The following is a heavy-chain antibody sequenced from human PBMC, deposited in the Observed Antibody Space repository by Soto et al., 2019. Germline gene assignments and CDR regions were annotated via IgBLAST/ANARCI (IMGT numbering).Heavy chain of an antibody. V-gene: IGHV3-74*01. D-gene: IGHD6-19*01. Sequence: GGSLRLSCAVSGFTFSSYWMHWVRQAPGKGLVWVSRINSDGSSTSYADTVKGRFTISRDNAKNTLYLQMNSLRAEDTAVYYCARTVADPNWFDPWGQGTLVTVSS. J-gene: IGHJ5*02. CDR3: ARTVADPNWFDP. CDR2: INSDGSST. CDR1: GFTFSSYW.